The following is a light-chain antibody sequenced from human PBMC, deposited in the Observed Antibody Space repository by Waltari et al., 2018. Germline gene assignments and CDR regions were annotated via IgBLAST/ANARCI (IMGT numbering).Light chain of an antibody. CDR2: GAS. CDR3: QQYGSSPRT. CDR1: PRVTGSY. Sequence: EIVLTQSPGPLSLSPGERATLSCRTSPRVTGSYLAWYQQNPGQAPRLLISGASSRATGIPDRFSGSGSGPDFTLTISRLEPEDFAVYYCQQYGSSPRTFGQGTRVEIK. V-gene: IGKV3-20*01. J-gene: IGKJ1*01.